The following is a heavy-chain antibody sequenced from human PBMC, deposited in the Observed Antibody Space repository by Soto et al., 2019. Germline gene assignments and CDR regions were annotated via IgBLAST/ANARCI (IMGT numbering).Heavy chain of an antibody. CDR3: ARGGIFNGGFFGPDY. CDR2: ISAYNGNT. Sequence: ASVKVSCKASGYTFTSYGISWVRQAPGQGLEWMGWISAYNGNTNYAQSLQGRVTMTTDTSTSTGYMELRSLRSDDTAVYYFARGGIFNGGFFGPDYWGQGTVVTVSS. D-gene: IGHD3-3*01. J-gene: IGHJ4*02. CDR1: GYTFTSYG. V-gene: IGHV1-18*01.